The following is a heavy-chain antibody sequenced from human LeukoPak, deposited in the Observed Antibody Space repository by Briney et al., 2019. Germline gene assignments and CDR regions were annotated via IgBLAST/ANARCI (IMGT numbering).Heavy chain of an antibody. CDR1: GGSFSGYY. D-gene: IGHD6-6*01. V-gene: IGHV4-34*01. CDR3: ASGVYSSSPHVAYYYMDV. Sequence: SETLSLTCAVYGGSFSGYYWSWIRQPPGKGLEWIGEINHSGSTNYNPSLKSRVTISVDTSKNQFSLKLSSVTAADTAVYYCASGVYSSSPHVAYYYMDVWGKGTTVTVSS. J-gene: IGHJ6*03. CDR2: INHSGST.